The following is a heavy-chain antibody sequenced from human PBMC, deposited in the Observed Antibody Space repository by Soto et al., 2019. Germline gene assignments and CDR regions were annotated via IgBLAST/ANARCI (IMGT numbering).Heavy chain of an antibody. CDR1: GFTFSSYG. V-gene: IGHV3-33*01. Sequence: QVQLVESGGGVVQPGRSLRLSCAASGFTFSSYGMHWVRQAPGKGLEWVAVIWYDGSNKYYADSVKGRFTISRDNSKNALYLQMNSLRAEDTAVYYCAREGGNYGDYFDYWGQGTLVTVSS. CDR3: AREGGNYGDYFDY. D-gene: IGHD4-17*01. J-gene: IGHJ4*02. CDR2: IWYDGSNK.